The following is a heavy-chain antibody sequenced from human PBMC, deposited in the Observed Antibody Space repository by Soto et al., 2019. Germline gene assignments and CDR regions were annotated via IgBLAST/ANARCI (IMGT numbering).Heavy chain of an antibody. CDR3: ARDPGPTRAFDI. V-gene: IGHV4-61*01. D-gene: IGHD5-12*01. J-gene: IGHJ3*02. Sequence: QVQLQESGPGLVKPSETLSLTCTVSGGSVSSGSFYWSWIRQPPGKGLEWIGYIYYSGSTNYNPSRKRRVTISVDPSKSQFSLKLSSVTAADTAVYYCARDPGPTRAFDIWGQGTLVTVSS. CDR2: IYYSGST. CDR1: GGSVSSGSFY.